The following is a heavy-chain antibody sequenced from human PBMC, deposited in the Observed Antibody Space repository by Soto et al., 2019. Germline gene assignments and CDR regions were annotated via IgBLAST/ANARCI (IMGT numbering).Heavy chain of an antibody. D-gene: IGHD1-26*01. CDR1: GFTYSSFN. Sequence: GGSLRLSCVASGFTYSSFNMNWVRQAPGKGLACVSSMSGSGGSTYYADSVKGRFTISRDYSKNTLYLQMNNLRVEDTAVYFCAKREGWMSHYFDYWGHGTLVTVSS. CDR3: AKREGWMSHYFDY. V-gene: IGHV3-23*01. CDR2: MSGSGGST. J-gene: IGHJ4*01.